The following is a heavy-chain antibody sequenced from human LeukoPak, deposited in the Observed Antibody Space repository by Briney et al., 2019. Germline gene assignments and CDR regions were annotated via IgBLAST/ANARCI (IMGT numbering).Heavy chain of an antibody. CDR1: GGTFSSYA. V-gene: IGHV1-69*05. D-gene: IGHD3-10*01. J-gene: IGHJ3*02. Sequence: SVKVSCKASGGTFSSYAISWVRQAPGQGLEWMGRIIPIFGTANYAQKFQGRVTITTDESTSTAYMELSSLRSEDTAVYYCARDTYGSGSLENDAFDIWDQGTMVTVSS. CDR3: ARDTYGSGSLENDAFDI. CDR2: IIPIFGTA.